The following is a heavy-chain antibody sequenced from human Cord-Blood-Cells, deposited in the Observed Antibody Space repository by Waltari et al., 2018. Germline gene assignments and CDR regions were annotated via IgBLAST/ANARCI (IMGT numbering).Heavy chain of an antibody. V-gene: IGHV1-24*01. J-gene: IGHJ5*02. Sequence: QVQLVQSGAEVKKPGASVKVSCKVSGYTLTELSMHWVRQAPGKGLEWMGGFDPEDGETIYAQKFQGRVTMTEDTSTDTAYMELSSLRSEDTAVYYCATGYYDCWSGLTTNWFDPWGQGTLVTVSS. CDR1: GYTLTELS. CDR3: ATGYYDCWSGLTTNWFDP. CDR2: FDPEDGET. D-gene: IGHD3-3*01.